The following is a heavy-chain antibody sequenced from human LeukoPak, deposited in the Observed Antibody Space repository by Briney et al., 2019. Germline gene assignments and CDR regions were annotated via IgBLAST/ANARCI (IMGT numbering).Heavy chain of an antibody. CDR1: GYTFTSYY. V-gene: IGHV1-46*01. D-gene: IGHD4-17*01. CDR3: AKEGYGDYTYFDY. CDR2: INPSGGST. J-gene: IGHJ4*02. Sequence: ASVKVSCKASGYTFTSYYMHWVRQAPGRGLEWMGIINPSGGSTSYAQKFQGRVTMTRDMSTSTVYMELSSLRPEDTAVYYCAKEGYGDYTYFDYWGQGTLVTVSS.